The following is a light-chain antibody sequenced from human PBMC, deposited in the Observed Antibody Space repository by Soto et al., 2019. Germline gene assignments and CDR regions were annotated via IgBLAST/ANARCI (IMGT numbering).Light chain of an antibody. Sequence: EIVLTQSPGTLSLSPGERATLSCRASQSVSSHLAWYQQKPGQAPRLLIYDASNRATGIPARFSGSGSGSDFTLTISSLETEDFAVYHCVQRTTWPWTCGQGSQVDIK. J-gene: IGKJ1*01. CDR3: VQRTTWPWT. V-gene: IGKV3-11*01. CDR1: QSVSSH. CDR2: DAS.